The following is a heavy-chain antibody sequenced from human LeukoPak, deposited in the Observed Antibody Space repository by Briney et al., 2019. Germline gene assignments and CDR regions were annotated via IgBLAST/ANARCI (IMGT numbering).Heavy chain of an antibody. CDR2: ISAYNGNT. J-gene: IGHJ4*02. V-gene: IGHV1-18*04. D-gene: IGHD3-22*01. CDR3: ARVTTPMYYYDSSGYFDFDY. CDR1: GYTFTSYY. Sequence: ASVKVSCKASGYTFTSYYMHWVRQAPGQGLEWMGWISAYNGNTNYAQKLQGRVTMTTDTSTSTAYMELRSLRSDDTAVYYCARVTTPMYYYDSSGYFDFDYWGQGTLVTVSS.